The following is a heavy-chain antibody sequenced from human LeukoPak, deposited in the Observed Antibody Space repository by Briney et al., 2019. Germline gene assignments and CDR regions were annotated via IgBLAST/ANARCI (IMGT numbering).Heavy chain of an antibody. D-gene: IGHD1-26*01. CDR2: ISGSGGST. CDR3: AKDRTTAIVGATFDY. J-gene: IGHJ4*02. V-gene: IGHV3-23*01. Sequence: GGSLRLSCAASGFTFSSYAMSWVRQAPGKGLEWVSAISGSGGSTYYADSVKGRFTISRDNSKNTLYLQMNSLRAEDTAIYYCAKDRTTAIVGATFDYWGLGTLDTVSS. CDR1: GFTFSSYA.